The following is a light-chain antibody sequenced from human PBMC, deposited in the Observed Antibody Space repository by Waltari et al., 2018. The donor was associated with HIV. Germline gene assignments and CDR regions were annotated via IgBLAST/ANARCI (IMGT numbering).Light chain of an antibody. CDR1: SLRSYY. CDR2: GKN. CDR3: NSRDSSGNHVV. Sequence: SSELTQDPAVSVALGQTVRITCQGDSLRSYYASWYQQKPGQAPVLVTYGKNNRTSGIPDRVSGDSSGNTASLTITGAQAEDEADYYCNSRDSSGNHVVFGGGTKLTVL. J-gene: IGLJ2*01. V-gene: IGLV3-19*01.